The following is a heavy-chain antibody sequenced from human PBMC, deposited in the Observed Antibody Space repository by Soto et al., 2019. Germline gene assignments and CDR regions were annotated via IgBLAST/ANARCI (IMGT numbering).Heavy chain of an antibody. CDR3: AKDCNKYCSSLRGRYFDY. J-gene: IGHJ4*02. Sequence: VGSLRLSCAASGFPFSSYVRSWVRQAPGKGLEWVSGISGGGSNTFYADYVKGRFTISRDNSKNTLLLQMNSLGAEDTAVYYCAKDCNKYCSSLRGRYFDYWGQGIGVTVSS. D-gene: IGHD3-10*01. V-gene: IGHV3-23*01. CDR1: GFPFSSYV. CDR2: ISGGGSNT.